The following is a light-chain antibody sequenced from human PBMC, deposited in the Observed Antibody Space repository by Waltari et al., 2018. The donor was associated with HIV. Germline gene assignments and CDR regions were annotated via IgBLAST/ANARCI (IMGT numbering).Light chain of an antibody. CDR2: AAS. CDR3: QHSRT. Sequence: DIQMTQSPSSVSASVGDRVTITCRTNQNINNNINCYQHKPGKAPKLLIYAASSLQSGVPSRFGGSGSGTHFTLTISSLQPEDFTTYYCQHSRTFGQGTKVEIK. V-gene: IGKV1-39*01. J-gene: IGKJ1*01. CDR1: QNINNN.